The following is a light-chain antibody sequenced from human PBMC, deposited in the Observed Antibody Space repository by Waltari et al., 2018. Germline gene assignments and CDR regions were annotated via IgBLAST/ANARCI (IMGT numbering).Light chain of an antibody. Sequence: SVLTQPPSASGTPGQRVTISCSGSSSNVGSRLVNWYKQLPRTAPKLLIHSNDQRPSGVPDRFSGSRSGTSASLAISGLQSEDEADYYYAAWDVNLNGVLFGGGTKLTVV. J-gene: IGLJ3*02. V-gene: IGLV1-44*01. CDR2: SND. CDR3: AAWDVNLNGVL. CDR1: SSNVGSRL.